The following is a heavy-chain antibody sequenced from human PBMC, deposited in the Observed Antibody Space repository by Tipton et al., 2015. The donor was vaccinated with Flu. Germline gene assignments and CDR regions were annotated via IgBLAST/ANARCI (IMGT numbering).Heavy chain of an antibody. CDR3: VREPPPWISVPPRLDE. D-gene: IGHD2-2*03. V-gene: IGHV3-74*01. CDR1: GFTFSSYC. Sequence: SLRLSCAASGFTFSSYCMHWVRQAPGKGLVWVSRINTDGNGTSYADSVKGRFTISRDYAKNTLYLQMNSLRAEDTAVYFCVREPPPWISVPPRLDEGGQRTLV. J-gene: IGHJ4*02. CDR2: INTDGNGT.